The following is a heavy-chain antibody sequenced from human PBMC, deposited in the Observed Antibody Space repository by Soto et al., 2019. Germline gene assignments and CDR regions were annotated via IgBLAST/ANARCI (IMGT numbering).Heavy chain of an antibody. D-gene: IGHD3-10*01. V-gene: IGHV4-39*01. J-gene: IGHJ4*02. CDR1: GGSTRTSSYS. CDR2: SHHSGST. Sequence: PSETLSLTCTVSGGSTRTSSYSWGWVRQPPGKGLEWIGNSHHSGSTYYNPSLNIGATISVDTSRNEVSLTVNSVTAADTGIYFCARLRGSGHPAFFDYWGQGILVTVSS. CDR3: ARLRGSGHPAFFDY.